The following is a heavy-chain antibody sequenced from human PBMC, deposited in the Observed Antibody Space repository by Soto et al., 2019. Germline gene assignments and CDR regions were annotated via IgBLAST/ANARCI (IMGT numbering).Heavy chain of an antibody. CDR2: ISYDGSNK. V-gene: IGHV3-30-3*01. CDR1: GFTFSSYA. D-gene: IGHD5-18*01. J-gene: IGHJ6*02. CDR3: ARARDTAVARAYYYYGMDV. Sequence: GGSLRLSCAASGFTFSSYAMHWVRQAPGKGLEWVAVISYDGSNKYYADSVKGRFTISRDNSKNTLYLQMNSLRAEDTAVYYCARARDTAVARAYYYYGMDVWGQGTTVTVSS.